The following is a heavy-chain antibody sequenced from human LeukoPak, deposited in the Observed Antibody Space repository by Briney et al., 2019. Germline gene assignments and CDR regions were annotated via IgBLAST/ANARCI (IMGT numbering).Heavy chain of an antibody. CDR1: GGSIGGYY. J-gene: IGHJ4*02. CDR2: IYISGRT. V-gene: IGHV4-4*07. Sequence: SETLSLTCTISGGSIGGYYWSWLRQPAGKGLEWIGRIYISGRTTYNPSLESRVTMSVDTSKNRFSLNLRSVTAADTAVYYCGRGDFGDSDVFRLWGQGTLVSVSS. D-gene: IGHD4-17*01. CDR3: GRGDFGDSDVFRL.